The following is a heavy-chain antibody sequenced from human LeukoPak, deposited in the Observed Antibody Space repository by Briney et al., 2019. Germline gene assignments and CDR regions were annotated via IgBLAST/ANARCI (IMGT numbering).Heavy chain of an antibody. CDR1: GFTFSNAW. Sequence: GGSLRLSCAASGFTFSNAWMTWVRQAPGKGLEWVGRIKSKTDGGTTDYAAPVKGRFTISRDDSKNTLYLQMNSLKTEDTAVYHCTREAVTANGYFDYWGQGTLVTVSS. J-gene: IGHJ4*02. CDR2: IKSKTDGGTT. V-gene: IGHV3-15*01. D-gene: IGHD2-21*02. CDR3: TREAVTANGYFDY.